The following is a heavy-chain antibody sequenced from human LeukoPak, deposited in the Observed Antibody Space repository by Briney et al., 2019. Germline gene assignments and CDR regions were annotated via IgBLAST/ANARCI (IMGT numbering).Heavy chain of an antibody. D-gene: IGHD4-17*01. J-gene: IGHJ4*02. CDR2: IYHSGST. Sequence: SETLSLTCTVSGGSIRNYYWSWIRQPPGKGLEWIGSIYHSGSTYYNPSLKSRVTMSVDTSKNQFSLKLSSVTAADTAVYYCASSDDYGAPKDYWGQGTLVTVSS. V-gene: IGHV4-59*04. CDR3: ASSDDYGAPKDY. CDR1: GGSIRNYY.